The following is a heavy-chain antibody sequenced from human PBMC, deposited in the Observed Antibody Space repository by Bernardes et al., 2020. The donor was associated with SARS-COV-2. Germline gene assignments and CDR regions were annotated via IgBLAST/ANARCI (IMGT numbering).Heavy chain of an antibody. CDR2: IIPIFGTA. J-gene: IGHJ6*02. CDR1: GGTFSSYA. V-gene: IGHV1-69*13. D-gene: IGHD6-13*01. CDR3: ARGGWRRGSGSGIAAAGSRSYYYYGMDV. Sequence: SVKVSCKASGGTFSSYAISWVRQAPGQGLEWMGGIIPIFGTANYAQKFQGRVTITADESTSTAYMELSSLRSEDTAVYYCARGGWRRGSGSGIAAAGSRSYYYYGMDVWGQGTTVTVSS.